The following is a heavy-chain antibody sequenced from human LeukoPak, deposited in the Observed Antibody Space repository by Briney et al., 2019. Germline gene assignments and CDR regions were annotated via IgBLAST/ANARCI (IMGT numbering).Heavy chain of an antibody. CDR1: GFTFSDYY. D-gene: IGHD4-11*01. CDR2: ISSSGSTI. J-gene: IGHJ6*02. CDR3: ARGDYSNYVAYYYGMDV. V-gene: IGHV3-11*01. Sequence: RGSLRLSCAASGFTFSDYYMSWIRQAPGKGLEWVSYISSSGSTIYYADSVKGRFTISRDNAKNSLYLQMNSLRAEDTAVYYCARGDYSNYVAYYYGMDVWGQGTTVTVSS.